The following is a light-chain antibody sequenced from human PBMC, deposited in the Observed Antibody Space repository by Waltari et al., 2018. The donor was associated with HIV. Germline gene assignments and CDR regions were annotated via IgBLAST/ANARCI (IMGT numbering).Light chain of an antibody. J-gene: IGKJ1*01. Sequence: DIVMTQSPGSLSVSACGRATINCKSTMSVLYDANNKNYLAWYQQKPGQPPRLLLSWSSTRESGVSARFTGSGSGTDFTLTIDNVQSDDAAVYYCQQFYKIPWTFGQGTKVDI. CDR1: MSVLYDANNKNY. CDR2: WSS. CDR3: QQFYKIPWT. V-gene: IGKV4-1*01.